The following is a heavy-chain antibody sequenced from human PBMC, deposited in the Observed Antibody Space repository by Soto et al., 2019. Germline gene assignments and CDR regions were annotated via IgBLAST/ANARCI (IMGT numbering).Heavy chain of an antibody. D-gene: IGHD2-2*01. CDR2: ISKSDYT. V-gene: IGHV3-21*01. CDR3: AREDSIIIPAVSDF. Sequence: GGSLRLSCTVSGFAFNNYGINWVRQAPGKGLEWVSSISKSDYTYYSDSVKGRFTISRDNAKSSVSLQMNTLRVEDTAVYYCAREDSIIIPAVSDFWGQGTLVTVSS. CDR1: GFAFNNYG. J-gene: IGHJ4*02.